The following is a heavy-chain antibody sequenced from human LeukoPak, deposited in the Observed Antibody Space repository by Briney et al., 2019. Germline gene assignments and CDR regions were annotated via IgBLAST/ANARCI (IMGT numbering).Heavy chain of an antibody. Sequence: GGSLRLSCAASGFTFSIYTMTWVRQAPGQGLEWVSAISDRTGNTLYADSVKGRFTISRDNSKNTLYLQMNSLRAEDTAVYYCAKGAGSGSYKFAFDYWGQGTLVTVSS. D-gene: IGHD3-10*01. CDR3: AKGAGSGSYKFAFDY. J-gene: IGHJ4*02. CDR1: GFTFSIYT. V-gene: IGHV3-23*01. CDR2: ISDRTGNT.